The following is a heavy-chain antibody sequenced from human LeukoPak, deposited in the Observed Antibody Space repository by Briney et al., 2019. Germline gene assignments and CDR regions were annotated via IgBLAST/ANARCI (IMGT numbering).Heavy chain of an antibody. CDR2: INHSGST. Sequence: SETLSLTCAVYGGSFSGYYWSWIRQPPGKGLEWIGEINHSGSTNYNPSLKSRVTISVDTSKNQFSLKLSSVTAADTAVYYCARFVEPAHVQDYYGSSGSIDYWGQGTLVTVSS. CDR3: ARFVEPAHVQDYYGSSGSIDY. D-gene: IGHD3-22*01. V-gene: IGHV4-34*01. J-gene: IGHJ4*02. CDR1: GGSFSGYY.